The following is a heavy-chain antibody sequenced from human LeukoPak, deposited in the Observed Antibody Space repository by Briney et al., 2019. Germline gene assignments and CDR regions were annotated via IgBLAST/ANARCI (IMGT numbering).Heavy chain of an antibody. V-gene: IGHV4-59*08. CDR1: GVSITSSY. CDR3: ARSGIAVAANWFDP. J-gene: IGHJ5*02. D-gene: IGHD6-19*01. Sequence: PSETLSLTCTVSGVSITSSYWSWIRQPPGKGLEWIGYIHYTGNTNHNPSLKNRVTISVDTSKNQFSLKLSSVTAADTAVYYCARSGIAVAANWFDPWGQGTLVTVSS. CDR2: IHYTGNT.